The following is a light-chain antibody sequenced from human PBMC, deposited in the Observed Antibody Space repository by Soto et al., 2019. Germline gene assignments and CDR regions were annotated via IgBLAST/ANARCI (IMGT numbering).Light chain of an antibody. CDR2: EVD. J-gene: IGLJ1*01. V-gene: IGLV2-14*01. CDR1: SSDVGGSNY. CDR3: SSYTSSNTLEV. Sequence: QSALIQPASVSGSPGQSITISCTGTSSDVGGSNYVSWYQHHPHRAPKLLIYEVDYRPSGVSNLFSGSKSGNTASLTISGLQAEDEADDYCSSYTSSNTLEVFGFGTKLTVL.